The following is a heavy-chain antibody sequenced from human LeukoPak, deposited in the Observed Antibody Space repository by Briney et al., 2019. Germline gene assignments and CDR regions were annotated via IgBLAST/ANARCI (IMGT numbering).Heavy chain of an antibody. D-gene: IGHD3-22*01. CDR3: ARHEPDYYDSSGYYWDAFDI. J-gene: IGHJ3*02. CDR1: GDTFPNYG. Sequence: GESLKISCKGSGDTFPNYGIAWVRQMPGKGLEWMGIFYYGDSDTLYSPSFQGQVTISADKSISTVYLQWNSLEASDTAMYYCARHEPDYYDSSGYYWDAFDIWGQGTMVTVSS. CDR2: FYYGDSDT. V-gene: IGHV5-51*01.